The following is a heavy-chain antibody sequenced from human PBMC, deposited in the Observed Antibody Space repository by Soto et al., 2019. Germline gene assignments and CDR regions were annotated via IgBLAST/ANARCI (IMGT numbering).Heavy chain of an antibody. CDR3: ARVDIVTTNWFDP. V-gene: IGHV4-34*01. CDR2: INHRGYT. CDR1: GGSFSGYY. J-gene: IGHJ5*02. D-gene: IGHD5-12*01. Sequence: QVQLQQWGAGLLKPSETLSLTCAVYGGSFSGYYWSWIRQPPGKGLEWIGEINHRGYTTYNPSLKSRVTISVDTSKNQFSLKLSSVTAADTAVYYCARVDIVTTNWFDPWGQETPVTVSS.